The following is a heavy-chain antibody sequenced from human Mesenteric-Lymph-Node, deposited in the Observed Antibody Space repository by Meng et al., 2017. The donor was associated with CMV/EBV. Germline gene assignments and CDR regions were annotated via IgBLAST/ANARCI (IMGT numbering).Heavy chain of an antibody. J-gene: IGHJ6*02. D-gene: IGHD3-16*01. CDR1: GFSLSTDGMS. Sequence: SDPTLVKPTQTLTLTCTFSGFSLSTDGMSVNWVRQAPGKALEWLALIYWDDDKYYSSSLKTRLTISKNSSKNQVVLTMTNMDPVDTATYYCAREKIGGYGMDVWGQGTTVTVSS. CDR2: IYWDDDK. V-gene: IGHV2-70*20. CDR3: AREKIGGYGMDV.